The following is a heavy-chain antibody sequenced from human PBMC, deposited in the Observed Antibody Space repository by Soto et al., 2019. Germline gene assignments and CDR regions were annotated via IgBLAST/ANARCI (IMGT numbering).Heavy chain of an antibody. CDR3: ARDSRYCSGGSCYVDWFDP. D-gene: IGHD2-15*01. Sequence: QVQLQESGPGLVKPSETLSLTCTVSGGSISSYYWSWIRQPAGKGLEWLGRIYTSGSTNYNPSLKSRVTMSVDTSKNQFSLKLSSVTAADTAVYYCARDSRYCSGGSCYVDWFDPWGQGTLVTVSS. J-gene: IGHJ5*02. V-gene: IGHV4-4*07. CDR2: IYTSGST. CDR1: GGSISSYY.